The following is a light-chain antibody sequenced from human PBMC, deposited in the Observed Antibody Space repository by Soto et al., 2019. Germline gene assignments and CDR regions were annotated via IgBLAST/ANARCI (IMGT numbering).Light chain of an antibody. V-gene: IGKV1-39*01. CDR3: QQSYTTPVYS. J-gene: IGKJ2*01. CDR1: QTVTSY. Sequence: DFQMTQSPSSLSASVGDSLTLTCRASQTVTSYLNWYQQKPGKAPKLLIYAASTLQSGVPSRFSGSGSGTEFTLTIISLQPEDFATYFCQQSYTTPVYSFGQGTKVDIK. CDR2: AAS.